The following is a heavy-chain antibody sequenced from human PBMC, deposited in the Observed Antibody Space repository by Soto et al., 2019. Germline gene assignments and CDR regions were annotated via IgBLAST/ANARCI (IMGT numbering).Heavy chain of an antibody. D-gene: IGHD6-19*01. CDR3: ARVGGWYVPDY. Sequence: QVQLVQSGAEEKKPGASVKVSCKASGYTFTSYAMHWVRQAPGQRLEWMGWINAGNGNTKYSQKFQGRVTITRDTAARTAYMELSSLRSEDTAVYYCARVGGWYVPDYWGQGPLVTVSS. CDR1: GYTFTSYA. J-gene: IGHJ4*02. V-gene: IGHV1-3*05. CDR2: INAGNGNT.